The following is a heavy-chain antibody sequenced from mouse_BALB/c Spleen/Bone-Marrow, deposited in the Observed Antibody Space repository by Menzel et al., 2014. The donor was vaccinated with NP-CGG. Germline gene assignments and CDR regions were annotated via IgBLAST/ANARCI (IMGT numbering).Heavy chain of an antibody. V-gene: IGHV1-69*02. CDR3: AGFAY. CDR1: GYTFTSYW. Sequence: VQLKESGAELVKPGASVKLSCKASGYTFTSYWMHWVKQRPGQGLEWIGEIDPSDSYTDYNQKFKGKATLTVDKSSSTAYMQLSSLTSEDSAVYYCAGFAYWGQGTLVTVSA. J-gene: IGHJ3*01. CDR2: IDPSDSYT.